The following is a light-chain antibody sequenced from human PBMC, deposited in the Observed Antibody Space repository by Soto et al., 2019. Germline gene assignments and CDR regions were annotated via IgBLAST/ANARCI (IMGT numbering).Light chain of an antibody. CDR1: QSISSY. J-gene: IGKJ1*01. CDR3: QQSYSTLLWT. CDR2: AAS. Sequence: DIQMTQSPSSLSASVGARVTITCRASQSISSYLNWYQQKPGKAPKLLIYAASSLQSGVPSRFSGSGSGTDFTLTISSLQPEDFATYYCQQSYSTLLWTFGQGTKVEIK. V-gene: IGKV1-39*01.